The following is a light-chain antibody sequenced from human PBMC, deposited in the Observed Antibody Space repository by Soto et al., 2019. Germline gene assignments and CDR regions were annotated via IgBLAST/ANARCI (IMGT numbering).Light chain of an antibody. CDR3: TSLTTSTTMI. J-gene: IGLJ2*01. V-gene: IGLV2-14*03. Sequence: QCALTQPASVSGSPGQSITISCTGTSSDIGAYNFVYWYQQHPGKAPKLMLYDVNIRPSGVSDRFSGSKSGNTAALTIPGLQAEDEAVYYCTSLTTSTTMIFGGGTKLTVL. CDR1: SSDIGAYNF. CDR2: DVN.